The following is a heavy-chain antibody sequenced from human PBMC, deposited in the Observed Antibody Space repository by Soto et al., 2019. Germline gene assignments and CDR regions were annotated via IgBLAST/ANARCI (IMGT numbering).Heavy chain of an antibody. J-gene: IGHJ1*01. D-gene: IGHD2-2*01. CDR3: AKDRGTGHTLRIQRSSMED. V-gene: IGHV3-23*01. CDR2: ISGSGGST. CDR1: GFTFSSYV. Sequence: EVQLLESGGGLVQPGGSLRLSCAASGFTFSSYVMSWVRQAPGKGLEWVSAISGSGGSTYYADSVKGRFTISRDNSKNTLYLQTNSLRAEDTAVYYCAKDRGTGHTLRIQRSSMEDWGQGTLVTVSS.